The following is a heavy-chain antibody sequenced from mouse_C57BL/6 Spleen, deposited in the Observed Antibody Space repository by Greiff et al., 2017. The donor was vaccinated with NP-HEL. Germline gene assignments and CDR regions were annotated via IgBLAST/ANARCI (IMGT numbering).Heavy chain of an antibody. CDR3: ASYYEDAMDY. D-gene: IGHD1-1*01. V-gene: IGHV1-26*01. J-gene: IGHJ4*01. CDR2: INPNNGGT. Sequence: EVQLQQSGPELVKPGASVKISCKASGYTFTDYYMNWVKQSHGKSLEWIGDINPNNGGTSYNQKFKGKATLTVDKSSSTAYMELRSLTSEDSAVYYCASYYEDAMDYWGQGTSVTVSS. CDR1: GYTFTDYY.